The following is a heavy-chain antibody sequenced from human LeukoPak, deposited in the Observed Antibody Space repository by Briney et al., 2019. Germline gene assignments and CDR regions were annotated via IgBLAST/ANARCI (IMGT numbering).Heavy chain of an antibody. D-gene: IGHD4-23*01. CDR3: ARGRPHGNDY. Sequence: GGSLRLSCEGSAFIFSGHRMNWVRQAPGKGLVWVSRIASDGSSTTYADSVKGRFSISRDNAKNTLYLQMNSLRVEDTAVYYCARGRPHGNDYWGQGTLVTVSS. J-gene: IGHJ4*02. CDR1: AFIFSGHR. V-gene: IGHV3-74*01. CDR2: IASDGSST.